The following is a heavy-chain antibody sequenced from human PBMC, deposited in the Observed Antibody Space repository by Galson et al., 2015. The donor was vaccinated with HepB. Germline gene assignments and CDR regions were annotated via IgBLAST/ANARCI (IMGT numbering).Heavy chain of an antibody. CDR2: ISAYNGNT. D-gene: IGHD6-13*01. J-gene: IGHJ6*02. V-gene: IGHV1-18*01. CDR1: GYTFTSYG. Sequence: SVKVSCKASGYTFTSYGISWVRQAPGQGLEWMGWISAYNGNTNYAQKLQGRVTMTTDTSTSTAYMKLRSLRSDDTAVYYCARDTFVYSSSWYFSPDYGMDVWGQGTTVTVSS. CDR3: ARDTFVYSSSWYFSPDYGMDV.